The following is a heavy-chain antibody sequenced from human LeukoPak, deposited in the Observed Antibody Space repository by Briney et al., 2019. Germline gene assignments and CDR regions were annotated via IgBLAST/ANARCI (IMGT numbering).Heavy chain of an antibody. CDR2: IYYSGST. J-gene: IGHJ5*02. Sequence: PSETLSLTCTVSGGSISSSSYYWGWIRQPPGKGLEWIGSIYYSGSTYYNPSLKSRVTISVDTSKNQFSLKLSSVTAADTAVYYSARAIRCGSSCPSSRGIDNWFDPWGQGTLVTVSS. CDR3: ARAIRCGSSCPSSRGIDNWFDP. V-gene: IGHV4-39*07. CDR1: GGSISSSSYY. D-gene: IGHD6-13*01.